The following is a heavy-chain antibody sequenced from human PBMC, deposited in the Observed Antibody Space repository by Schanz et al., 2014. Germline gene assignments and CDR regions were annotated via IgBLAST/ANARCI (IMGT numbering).Heavy chain of an antibody. D-gene: IGHD3-10*01. CDR1: RFTFSSYS. CDR3: ARGPDYGSGSYSSY. Sequence: EVQLVESGGGLVKPGGSLRLSCAASRFTFSSYSFNWVRQAPGKGLEWVSSITASGDYMHYADSVKGRFTISRDNARNSLYLQKNNLRVEDTAVYYCARGPDYGSGSYSSYWGQGTLVTVSS. CDR2: ITASGDYM. J-gene: IGHJ4*02. V-gene: IGHV3-21*01.